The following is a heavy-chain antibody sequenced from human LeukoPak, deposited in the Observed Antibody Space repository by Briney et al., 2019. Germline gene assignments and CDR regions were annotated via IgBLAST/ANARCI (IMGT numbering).Heavy chain of an antibody. D-gene: IGHD3-3*01. V-gene: IGHV4-4*02. CDR2: VHLDGRT. Sequence: GSLRLSCAPSVFTFSDYTMHCVRQPPGKGLECIGEVHLDGRTNYNPSLKSRLIMSVDLPENHISLKLTSVTAADTAVYYCAREGGFYRPLDYSGQGTLVTVSS. CDR3: AREGGFYRPLDY. CDR1: VFTFSDYT. J-gene: IGHJ4*02.